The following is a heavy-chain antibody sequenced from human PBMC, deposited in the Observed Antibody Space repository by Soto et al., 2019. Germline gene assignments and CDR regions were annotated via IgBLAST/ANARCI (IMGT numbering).Heavy chain of an antibody. CDR3: ARDLGVTATGPSLDY. CDR2: ISSTSTYI. Sequence: GESLKIWCAAAGCTFGNYSMNWVRQAPGKGLEWVSAISSTSTYIFYADSVKGRFTISRDNAKNSLYLQMNSLRAEDTAVYYCARDLGVTATGPSLDYWGQGTQVTVSS. D-gene: IGHD6-25*01. J-gene: IGHJ4*02. CDR1: GCTFGNYS. V-gene: IGHV3-21*01.